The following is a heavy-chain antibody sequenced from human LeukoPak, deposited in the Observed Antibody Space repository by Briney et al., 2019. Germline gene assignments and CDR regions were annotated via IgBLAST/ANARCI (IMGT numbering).Heavy chain of an antibody. Sequence: PGGSLRLSCAASGFTFGSYGVHWVRQAPGKGLEWVAIVSRDGSAQYYGDSVKGRFTSSRDNSENTLYLQMNSLRAEDTALYYCAKESDSYYFDYWGQGSLVTVSS. D-gene: IGHD2-15*01. J-gene: IGHJ4*02. CDR2: VSRDGSAQ. V-gene: IGHV3-30*18. CDR1: GFTFGSYG. CDR3: AKESDSYYFDY.